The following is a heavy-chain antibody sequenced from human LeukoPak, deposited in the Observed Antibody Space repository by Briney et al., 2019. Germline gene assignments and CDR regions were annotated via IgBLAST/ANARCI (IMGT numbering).Heavy chain of an antibody. CDR3: ARGPYIVLMVFVTDAFDI. D-gene: IGHD2-8*01. V-gene: IGHV1-2*02. J-gene: IGHJ3*02. CDR1: GYTFTGYY. Sequence: ASVKVSCKASGYTFTGYYMHWGRPAPGQGLEWMGWINPNSGGTNYAQKFQGRVTMTRDTSISTAYMELSRLRSDDTAVYYCARGPYIVLMVFVTDAFDIWGQGTMVTVSS. CDR2: INPNSGGT.